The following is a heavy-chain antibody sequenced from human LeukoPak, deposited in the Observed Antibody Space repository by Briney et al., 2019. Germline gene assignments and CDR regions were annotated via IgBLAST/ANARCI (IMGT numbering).Heavy chain of an antibody. J-gene: IGHJ4*02. V-gene: IGHV3-23*01. CDR2: ISASGGFT. Sequence: PGGSLRLSRAASGFTFSSFAMSWVRQAPGKGLEWVSAISASGGFTYYADSVKGRFTISRDNSKNTLYLQMNNLRADDTAVYYCANRYSSSRYFDYWGQGTLVTVSS. CDR3: ANRYSSSRYFDY. CDR1: GFTFSSFA. D-gene: IGHD6-13*01.